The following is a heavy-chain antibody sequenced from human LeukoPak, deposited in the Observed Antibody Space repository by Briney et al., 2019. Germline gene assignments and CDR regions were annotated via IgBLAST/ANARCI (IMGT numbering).Heavy chain of an antibody. J-gene: IGHJ4*02. Sequence: SETLSLTCTVSGGSISSSTYYWGWIRQPPGKGLEWIGEINHSGSTNYNPSLKSRVTISVDTSKNQFSLKLSSVTAADTAVYYCARTYTILPSFDYWGQGTLVTVSS. CDR1: GGSISSSTYY. CDR2: INHSGST. V-gene: IGHV4-39*07. D-gene: IGHD1-26*01. CDR3: ARTYTILPSFDY.